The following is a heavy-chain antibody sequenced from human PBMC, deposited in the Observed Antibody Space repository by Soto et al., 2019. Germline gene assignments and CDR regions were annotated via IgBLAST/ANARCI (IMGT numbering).Heavy chain of an antibody. J-gene: IGHJ6*02. Sequence: SVKVSCKASGVTFSSYAISWVRQAPGQGLEWMGGIIPIFGTANYAQKFQGRVTITADESTSTAYMELSSLRSEDTAVYYCARVSPEYDYGDPQRDYYGMDVWGQGTTVTVSS. CDR2: IIPIFGTA. V-gene: IGHV1-69*13. CDR3: ARVSPEYDYGDPQRDYYGMDV. D-gene: IGHD4-17*01. CDR1: GVTFSSYA.